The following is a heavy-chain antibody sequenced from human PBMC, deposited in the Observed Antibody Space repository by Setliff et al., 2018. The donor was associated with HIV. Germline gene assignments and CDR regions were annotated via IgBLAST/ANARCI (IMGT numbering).Heavy chain of an antibody. CDR1: GYSFTSYW. V-gene: IGHV5-51*01. CDR2: IYPGDSDS. CDR3: ARVGDYYDSSGYSGPLDY. J-gene: IGHJ4*02. D-gene: IGHD3-22*01. Sequence: PGESLKISCKGSGYSFTSYWIGWVRQMPGKGLEWMGIIYPGDSDSRYSPSFQGQVTISADKSISTAYLQWSSLKASDTAMYYCARVGDYYDSSGYSGPLDYWGQGTLVTVSS.